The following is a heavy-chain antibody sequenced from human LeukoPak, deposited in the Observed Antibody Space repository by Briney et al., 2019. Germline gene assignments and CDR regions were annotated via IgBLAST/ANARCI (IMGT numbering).Heavy chain of an antibody. Sequence: GMSLRLSCAASGFTFSSYSMNWVRQAPGKGLEWVSSISSSSSYIYYADSVKGRFTISRDNAKNSLYLQMNSLRAEDTAVYYCAAAYCGGDCYYSAEYFQHWGQGTLVTVSS. CDR3: AAAYCGGDCYYSAEYFQH. V-gene: IGHV3-21*01. J-gene: IGHJ1*01. CDR1: GFTFSSYS. CDR2: ISSSSSYI. D-gene: IGHD2-21*02.